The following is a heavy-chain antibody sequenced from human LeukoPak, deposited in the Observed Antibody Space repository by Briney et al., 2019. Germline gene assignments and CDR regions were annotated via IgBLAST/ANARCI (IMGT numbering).Heavy chain of an antibody. D-gene: IGHD3-3*01. CDR2: INPNSGGT. V-gene: IGHV1-2*02. J-gene: IGHJ5*02. CDR3: ARAGIRFLEWLLSKGWFDP. CDR1: GYTFTGYY. Sequence: ASVKISCKASGYTFTGYYMHWVRQAPGQGLEWMGRINPNSGGTNYAQKFQGRVTMTRDTSISTAYMDLGRLRSDDRAVYYCARAGIRFLEWLLSKGWFDPWGQGTLVTVSS.